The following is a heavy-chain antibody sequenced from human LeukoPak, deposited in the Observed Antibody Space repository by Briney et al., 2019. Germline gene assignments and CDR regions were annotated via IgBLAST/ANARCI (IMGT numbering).Heavy chain of an antibody. V-gene: IGHV3-21*01. CDR2: ISSSGSYI. CDR1: GFTFSSYS. Sequence: GGSLRLSCAASGFTFSSYSMNWVRLAPGKGLEWVSSISSSGSYIYYADSVKGRFTISRDNAKNSLYLQMNSLRAEDTAVYYCARGAAGTNAFDYWGQGTLVTVSS. J-gene: IGHJ4*02. CDR3: ARGAAGTNAFDY. D-gene: IGHD6-13*01.